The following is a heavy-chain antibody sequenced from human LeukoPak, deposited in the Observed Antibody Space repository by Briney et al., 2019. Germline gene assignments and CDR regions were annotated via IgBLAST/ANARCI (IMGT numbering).Heavy chain of an antibody. V-gene: IGHV3-7*01. CDR2: IKQDGSEK. Sequence: GGSLRLSCAASGFTFSSYWMSWVRQAPGKGLEWVANIKQDGSEKYYVDSVKGRFTISRDNSKNTLYLQMNSLRVEDTAVYYCAKDRNYYMDVWGRGTTVTISS. CDR3: AKDRNYYMDV. J-gene: IGHJ6*03. CDR1: GFTFSSYW.